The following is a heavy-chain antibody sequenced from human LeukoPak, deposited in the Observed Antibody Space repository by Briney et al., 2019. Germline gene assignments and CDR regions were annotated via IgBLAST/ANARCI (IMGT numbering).Heavy chain of an antibody. CDR1: GYTFTSYG. Sequence: GASVKVSCKASGYTFTSYGISWVRQAPGQGLEWMGWISAYNGNTNYAQKLQGRVTMTTDTSTSTAYMELRSLRSDDTAVYYCAKDPFDQMLPENWFDPWGQGTLVTVSS. V-gene: IGHV1-18*01. CDR3: AKDPFDQMLPENWFDP. J-gene: IGHJ5*02. D-gene: IGHD2-2*01. CDR2: ISAYNGNT.